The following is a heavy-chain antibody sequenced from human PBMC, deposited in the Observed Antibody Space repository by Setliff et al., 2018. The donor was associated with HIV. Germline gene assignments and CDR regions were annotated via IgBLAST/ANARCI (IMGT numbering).Heavy chain of an antibody. V-gene: IGHV4-4*08. J-gene: IGHJ3*02. CDR2: IYTSGST. D-gene: IGHD6-19*01. Sequence: PSETLSLTCTVSGDSVNDRSYYWSWIRQPPGKGLEWIGYIYTSGSTNYNPSLKSRVTISVDTSKNQFSLKLSSVTAADTAVYYCARVIAVAAHAFDIWGQGTMVTVSS. CDR1: GDSVNDRSYY. CDR3: ARVIAVAAHAFDI.